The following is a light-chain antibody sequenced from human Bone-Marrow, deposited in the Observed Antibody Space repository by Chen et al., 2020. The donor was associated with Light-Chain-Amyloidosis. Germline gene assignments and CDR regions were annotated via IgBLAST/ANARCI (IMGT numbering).Light chain of an antibody. CDR3: CSYAGSYTNWV. J-gene: IGLJ3*02. V-gene: IGLV2-11*01. Sequence: QSALTQPASVSGSPGQSITISCTATSSDVGSYNLVSWYQQHPGKAPKLMIYDVSKQPSGVPDRFSGSKSGNTASLTISGLQAEDEADYYCCSYAGSYTNWVFGGGTKLTVL. CDR2: DVS. CDR1: SSDVGSYNL.